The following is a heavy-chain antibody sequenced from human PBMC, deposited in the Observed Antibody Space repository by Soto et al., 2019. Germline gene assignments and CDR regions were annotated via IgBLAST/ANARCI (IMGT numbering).Heavy chain of an antibody. D-gene: IGHD6-6*01. J-gene: IGHJ4*02. CDR2: IDSDGTGT. CDR1: GFTLSNYW. CDR3: VRGSKTGNS. Sequence: GGSLRLSCAASGFTLSNYWMHWVRQAAGKGPEWVSRIDSDGTGTTYVDSVNGRFTVSRDDAKKTLYLQMNSLRAEDTAVYYCVRGSKTGNSWGQGTRVTVSS. V-gene: IGHV3-74*03.